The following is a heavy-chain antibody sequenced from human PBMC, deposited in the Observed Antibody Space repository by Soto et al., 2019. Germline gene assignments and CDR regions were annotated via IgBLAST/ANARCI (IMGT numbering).Heavy chain of an antibody. Sequence: PGGSLRLSCAASGFTFSSYAMHWVRQAPGKGLEYVSAISSNGGSTYYANSVKGRFTISRDNSKNTLYLQMGSLRAEDAALYYCVRENFGSGSGTYRLYYYGLDVWGQGTTVTAP. J-gene: IGHJ6*02. D-gene: IGHD3-10*01. V-gene: IGHV3-64*01. CDR2: ISSNGGST. CDR3: VRENFGSGSGTYRLYYYGLDV. CDR1: GFTFSSYA.